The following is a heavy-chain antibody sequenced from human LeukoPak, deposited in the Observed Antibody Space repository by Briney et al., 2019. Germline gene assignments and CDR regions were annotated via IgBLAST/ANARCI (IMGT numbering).Heavy chain of an antibody. CDR3: ARDMAEVARGGAFDY. Sequence: GGSLRLSCAASGFTFDDYTMYWVRQPPGKGLEWVSLLTWNADRTYYADSVKGRFTISRDNSKNSLYLQMNSLKIEDTALYYCARDMAEVARGGAFDYWGQGTLVTVSS. D-gene: IGHD3-16*01. CDR1: GFTFDDYT. V-gene: IGHV3-43*01. CDR2: LTWNADRT. J-gene: IGHJ4*02.